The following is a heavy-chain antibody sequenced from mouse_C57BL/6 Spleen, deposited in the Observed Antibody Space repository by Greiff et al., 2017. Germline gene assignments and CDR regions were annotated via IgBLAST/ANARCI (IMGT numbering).Heavy chain of an antibody. CDR1: GYTFTSYW. J-gene: IGHJ4*01. V-gene: IGHV1-55*01. Sequence: QVQLQQSGAELVKPGASVKMSCKASGYTFTSYWITWVKQRPGQGLEWIGDIYPGSGSTNYNEKFKSKATLTVDTSSSTAYMQLSSLTSEDSAVYYCARGATVVALYYYAMDYWGQGTSVTVSS. D-gene: IGHD1-1*01. CDR2: IYPGSGST. CDR3: ARGATVVALYYYAMDY.